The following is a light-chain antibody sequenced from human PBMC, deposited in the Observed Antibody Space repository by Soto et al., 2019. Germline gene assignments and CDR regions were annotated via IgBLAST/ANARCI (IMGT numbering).Light chain of an antibody. Sequence: QSVLTQPPSASGTLGQRVTISCSGSRFNIGSNTVNWYQQLPGTAPKLLMYSNNYRPSGVPDRFSGSKSGTSASLAISGLQSEDEADYYCSAWDDSLNGVIFGGGTKLTVL. J-gene: IGLJ2*01. CDR3: SAWDDSLNGVI. CDR2: SNN. CDR1: RFNIGSNT. V-gene: IGLV1-44*01.